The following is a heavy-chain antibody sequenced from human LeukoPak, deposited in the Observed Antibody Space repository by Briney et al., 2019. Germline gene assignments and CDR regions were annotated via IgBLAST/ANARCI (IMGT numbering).Heavy chain of an antibody. Sequence: PSETLSLTCAVSGYSISSGYYWGWIRQPPGKGLEWIGSIYHSGSTYYNPSLKSRVTISVDTSKNQFSLKLSSVTAADTAVYYCARGREYYDSSGYSSWGQGTLVTVSS. CDR3: ARGREYYDSSGYSS. CDR1: GYSISSGYY. CDR2: IYHSGST. V-gene: IGHV4-38-2*01. D-gene: IGHD3-22*01. J-gene: IGHJ4*02.